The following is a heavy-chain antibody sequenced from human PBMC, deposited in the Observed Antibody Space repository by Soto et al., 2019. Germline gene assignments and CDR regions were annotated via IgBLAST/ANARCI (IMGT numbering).Heavy chain of an antibody. Sequence: GGSLRLSCAASGFTFSSYAMSWVRQAPGKGLEWVSAISGSGGSTYYADSVKGRFTISRDNSKNTLYLQMNSLRAEDTAVYYCAKDLAAAAGPLDAFDIWGQGTMVTVSS. D-gene: IGHD6-13*01. CDR2: ISGSGGST. CDR3: AKDLAAAAGPLDAFDI. J-gene: IGHJ3*02. CDR1: GFTFSSYA. V-gene: IGHV3-23*01.